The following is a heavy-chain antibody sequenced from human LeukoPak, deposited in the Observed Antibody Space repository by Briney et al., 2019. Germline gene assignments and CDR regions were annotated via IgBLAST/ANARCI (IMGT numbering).Heavy chain of an antibody. J-gene: IGHJ4*02. CDR2: ISISDGST. Sequence: PGGSLRLSCAASGFIFSNYAISWVRQAPGKGLEWVSVISISDGSTYYADSVTGRSTISRDNSKNTVYLQMNSLRAEDTAVYYCAKDLYRNVFDYWGQGILVTVSS. V-gene: IGHV3-23*01. CDR3: AKDLYRNVFDY. D-gene: IGHD1-26*01. CDR1: GFIFSNYA.